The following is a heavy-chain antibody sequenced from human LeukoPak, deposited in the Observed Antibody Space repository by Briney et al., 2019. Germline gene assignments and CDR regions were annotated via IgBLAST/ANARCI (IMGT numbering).Heavy chain of an antibody. Sequence: KPSETLSLTCAVYGESLSKYYWTWIRQSPGKGLEWIGEINHRGSTNLNPSLKSRVTLSVDTSKHQFSLKLTSVTAADAAVYYCASSVGSTDYWGQGILVTVSS. D-gene: IGHD1-26*01. J-gene: IGHJ4*02. CDR2: INHRGST. V-gene: IGHV4-34*01. CDR3: ASSVGSTDY. CDR1: GESLSKYY.